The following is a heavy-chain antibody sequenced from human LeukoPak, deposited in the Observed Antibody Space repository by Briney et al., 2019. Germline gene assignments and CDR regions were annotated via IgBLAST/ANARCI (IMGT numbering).Heavy chain of an antibody. CDR1: GGSKSRYE. CDR3: ARSYSRGWTSFDS. J-gene: IGHJ4*02. V-gene: IGHV4-4*07. CDR2: IYTSGST. Sequence: ASEPLTLSCAGSGGSKSRYEGNGGRQPARKGLEWIGRIYTSGSTNYNPSLKSRVTMSVDTSKNQFSLKLSSVTAADTAVYYCARSYSRGWTSFDSWGPGALVTVSP. D-gene: IGHD6-25*01.